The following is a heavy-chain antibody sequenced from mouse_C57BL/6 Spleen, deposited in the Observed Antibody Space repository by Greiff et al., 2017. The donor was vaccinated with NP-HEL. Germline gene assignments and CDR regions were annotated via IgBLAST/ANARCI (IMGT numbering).Heavy chain of an antibody. CDR2: IRNKANNHAT. J-gene: IGHJ1*03. CDR1: GFTFSDAW. D-gene: IGHD1-1*01. CDR3: TGVVGRRLWWYFDV. V-gene: IGHV6-6*01. Sequence: DVMLVESGGGLVQPGGSMKLSCAASGFTFSDAWMDWVRQSPEKGLEWVAEIRNKANNHATYYAESVKGRFTISRDDSKSSVYLQMNSLRAEDTGIYYCTGVVGRRLWWYFDVWGKGTTVTVSS.